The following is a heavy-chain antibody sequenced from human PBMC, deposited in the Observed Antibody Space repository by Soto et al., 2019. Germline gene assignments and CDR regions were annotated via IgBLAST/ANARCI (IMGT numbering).Heavy chain of an antibody. J-gene: IGHJ3*01. CDR2: ISSGSDYI. CDR1: GFTFSSYS. Sequence: EVQLVESGGGLVKPGGSLRLSCAASGFTFSSYSMNWVRQAPGKGLEWVSSISSGSDYIFYADSVKGRFTIARDNAKNSLFLQMNSLADEDTAVYYCARSPVGDAFNVWGQGTVVTVSS. V-gene: IGHV3-21*01. CDR3: ARSPVGDAFNV.